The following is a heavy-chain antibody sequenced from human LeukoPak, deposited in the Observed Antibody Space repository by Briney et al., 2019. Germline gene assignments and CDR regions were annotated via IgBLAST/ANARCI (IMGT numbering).Heavy chain of an antibody. V-gene: IGHV3-21*01. D-gene: IGHD6-13*01. CDR1: GFTFSSYS. CDR3: ARDDVAAAGSG. CDR2: ISSSSYI. J-gene: IGHJ4*02. Sequence: AGGSLRLSCAASGFTFSSYSMNWVRQAPGKGLEWVSSISSSSYIYYADSVKGRFTISRDNAKNSLYLQMNSLRAEDTAVYYCARDDVAAAGSGWGQGTLVTVSS.